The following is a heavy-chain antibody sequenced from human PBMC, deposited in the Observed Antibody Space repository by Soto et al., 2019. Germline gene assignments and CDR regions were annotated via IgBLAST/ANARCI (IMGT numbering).Heavy chain of an antibody. D-gene: IGHD3-22*01. CDR3: ARVGSNYYDSSGYPAYYFDY. CDR1: GGTFSSYA. V-gene: IGHV1-2*02. J-gene: IGHJ4*02. CDR2: INPNSGGT. Sequence: GASVKVSCKASGGTFSSYAISWVRQAPRQGLEWMGWINPNSGGTNYAQKFQGRVTMTRDTSISTAYMELSRLRSDDTAVYYCARVGSNYYDSSGYPAYYFDYWGQGTLVTVSS.